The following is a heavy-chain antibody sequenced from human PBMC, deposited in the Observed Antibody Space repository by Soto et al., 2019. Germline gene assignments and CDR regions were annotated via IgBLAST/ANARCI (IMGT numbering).Heavy chain of an antibody. D-gene: IGHD6-19*01. CDR3: ARSVAVPGAHIDY. CDR1: GGSISGSY. CDR2: AYYTGST. Sequence: LSLTCSVSGGSISGSYWSWIRQSPGKGLEWLGYAYYTGSTNYSPSLRSRVSISVDTSKNEFSLRLSSVTAADTAVYFCARSVAVPGAHIDYWGQGTQVTVSS. J-gene: IGHJ4*02. V-gene: IGHV4-59*01.